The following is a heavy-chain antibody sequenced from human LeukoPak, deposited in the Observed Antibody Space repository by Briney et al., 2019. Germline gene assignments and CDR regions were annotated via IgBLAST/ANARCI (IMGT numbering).Heavy chain of an antibody. CDR2: FDPEDGET. CDR3: ATDLGKYYYDSSGY. Sequence: GASVKVSCKVSGYTLTELSMHWVRQAPGKGLEWMGGFDPEDGETIYAQKFQGRVTMTEDTSTDTAYMELSSLRSEDTAVYYCATDLGKYYYDSSGYWGQGTLVTVSS. CDR1: GYTLTELS. V-gene: IGHV1-24*01. J-gene: IGHJ4*02. D-gene: IGHD3-22*01.